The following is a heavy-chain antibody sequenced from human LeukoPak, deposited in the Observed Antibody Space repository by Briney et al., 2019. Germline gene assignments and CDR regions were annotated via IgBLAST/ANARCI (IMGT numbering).Heavy chain of an antibody. CDR2: ISSSGSTI. CDR1: GFTLSSFE. J-gene: IGHJ6*02. V-gene: IGHV3-48*03. CDR3: ARGHFGLDV. Sequence: GGSLRLSCAASGFTLSSFEMNWVRQAPGKGLEWVSYISSSGSTIYYADSVEGRFTVSRDNAKNSLYLQMNSLTADDTAVYYCARGHFGLDVWGQGTTVIVSS. D-gene: IGHD3-3*02.